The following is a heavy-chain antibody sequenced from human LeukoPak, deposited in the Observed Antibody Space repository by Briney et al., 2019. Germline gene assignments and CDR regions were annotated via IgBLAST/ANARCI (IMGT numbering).Heavy chain of an antibody. J-gene: IGHJ4*02. V-gene: IGHV5-51*01. CDR2: TYPGDSDA. Sequence: GESLKISCKTAGCSFTIYWIGWVRQMPGKGLEWMGVTYPGDSDARYSPSFQGQVTISADKSISTAYPQWSSLQAADNAMYYCARRYCTNTGCHFDYWGQGTLVTVSS. CDR3: ARRYCTNTGCHFDY. D-gene: IGHD2-2*01. CDR1: GCSFTIYW.